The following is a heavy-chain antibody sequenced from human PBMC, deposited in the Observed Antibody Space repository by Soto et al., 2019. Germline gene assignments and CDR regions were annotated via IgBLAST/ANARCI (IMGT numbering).Heavy chain of an antibody. CDR2: ISDYNGNT. Sequence: QVHLVQSGAEVKKPGASVKVSCKTSGYSFSNYGISWVRQAPGQGLEWLGWISDYNGNTNYAQKFQGRVIMTTDTSXXTAYMVLRSLRFDDTAVYYCARDGYYGSGSYGMDVWGQGTTVTVSS. V-gene: IGHV1-18*01. CDR1: GYSFSNYG. J-gene: IGHJ6*02. D-gene: IGHD3-10*01. CDR3: ARDGYYGSGSYGMDV.